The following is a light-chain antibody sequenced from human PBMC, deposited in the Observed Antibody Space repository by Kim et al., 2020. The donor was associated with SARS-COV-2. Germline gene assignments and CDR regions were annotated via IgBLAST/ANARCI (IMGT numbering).Light chain of an antibody. CDR2: GDN. Sequence: ELTQPPSASGTPGQRVTISCSGSSSNIGSNLVNWFQHLPGTAPRLLIYGDNQRPSGVPDRFSASKSGTSASLAISGLQSEDETYYYCATWDDSLNGGVFGGGTKLTVL. V-gene: IGLV1-44*01. J-gene: IGLJ3*02. CDR1: SSNIGSNL. CDR3: ATWDDSLNGGV.